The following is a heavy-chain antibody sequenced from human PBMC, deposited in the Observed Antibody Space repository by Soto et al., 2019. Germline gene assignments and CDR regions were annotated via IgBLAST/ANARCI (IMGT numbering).Heavy chain of an antibody. CDR3: AKASSWYPYFDY. CDR1: GFTFSSYA. Sequence: PGGSLRLSCTASGFTFSSYAMNWVRQAPGKGLEWVSGITASGGSTYYADSVKGRFTISRDNSKNTLYLQMNSLRAEDTAVYYSAKASSWYPYFDYWGQGTLVTVSS. V-gene: IGHV3-23*01. D-gene: IGHD6-13*01. J-gene: IGHJ4*02. CDR2: ITASGGST.